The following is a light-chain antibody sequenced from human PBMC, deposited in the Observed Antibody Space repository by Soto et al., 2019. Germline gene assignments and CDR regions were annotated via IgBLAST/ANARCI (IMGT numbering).Light chain of an antibody. CDR1: QSVSSY. V-gene: IGKV3-11*01. CDR3: HQRSNWPYT. J-gene: IGKJ2*01. CDR2: DAS. Sequence: EIVLTQSPATLSLSPGERATLSCRTSQSVSSYLAWYQQKPGQAPRLLIYDASNRATDIPARFSGSGSGTAFTLTISSLEPEDFAVYYCHQRSNWPYTFGQGTKVDIK.